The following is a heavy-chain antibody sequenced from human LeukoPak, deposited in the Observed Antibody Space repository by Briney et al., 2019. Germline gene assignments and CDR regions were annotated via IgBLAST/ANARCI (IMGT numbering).Heavy chain of an antibody. CDR3: VKEASYISG. V-gene: IGHV3-30*02. CDR1: GFTFSNFG. J-gene: IGHJ4*01. D-gene: IGHD6-25*01. Sequence: PGGSLRLFCAASGFTFSNFGIHWVRQAPGKGLEWVAFIRYDGSNKYYADSVKGRFTISRDVSKNTLYLQMNSLRAEDRAIYYCVKEASYISGWGQGTLVTVSS. CDR2: IRYDGSNK.